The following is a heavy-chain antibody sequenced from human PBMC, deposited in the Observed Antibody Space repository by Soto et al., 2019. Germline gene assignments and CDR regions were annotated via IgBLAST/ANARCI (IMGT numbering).Heavy chain of an antibody. D-gene: IGHD2-2*01. V-gene: IGHV3-21*02. CDR2: ISSSTSYV. Sequence: EVQLVESRGGLVKPGGSLRLSCAASGFTFSRYGMNWLRQAPGKGLEWVASISSSTSYVYYADSVKGRFSTSRDNAKNILYLEMYGLRTEDTAVYYCARDPSEGRVGNWFESWGQGTLVTVSS. CDR3: ARDPSEGRVGNWFES. J-gene: IGHJ5*01. CDR1: GFTFSRYG.